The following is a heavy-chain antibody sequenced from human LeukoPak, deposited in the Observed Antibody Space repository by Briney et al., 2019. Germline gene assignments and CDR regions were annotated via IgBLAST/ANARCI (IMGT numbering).Heavy chain of an antibody. J-gene: IGHJ4*02. CDR2: IYYSGST. Sequence: SSETLSLTCTVSGGSINSYYWSWIRQPPGKGLEWIGYIYYSGSTNYNPSLKSRVTISVDTSKNQFSLKLSSVTAADTAVYYCARDPSYGSGSYYDYWGQGTLVTVSS. CDR3: ARDPSYGSGSYYDY. D-gene: IGHD3-10*01. CDR1: GGSINSYY. V-gene: IGHV4-59*01.